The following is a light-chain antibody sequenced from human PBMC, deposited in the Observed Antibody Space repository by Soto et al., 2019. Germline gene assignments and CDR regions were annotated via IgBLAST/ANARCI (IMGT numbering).Light chain of an antibody. CDR3: NSYTGSNVGV. V-gene: IGLV2-14*01. CDR2: DVS. Sequence: QSVLTQPASVSGSPGQSITISCTGTSSDVGGYNYVSWYQQHPGKAPKLMIYDVSNRPSGVSNRFSGSKSGNTASLTISGLQAEDEADYYCNSYTGSNVGVFGGGTKLTVL. J-gene: IGLJ3*02. CDR1: SSDVGGYNY.